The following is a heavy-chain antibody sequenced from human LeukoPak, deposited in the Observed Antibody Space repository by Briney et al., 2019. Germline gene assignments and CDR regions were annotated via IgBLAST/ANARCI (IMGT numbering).Heavy chain of an antibody. CDR3: ATELRNGSGSYNYYYYYGMDV. V-gene: IGHV1-24*01. CDR2: FDPEDGET. CDR1: GYTLTELS. J-gene: IGHJ6*02. Sequence: GASVKVSCKVSGYTLTELSMRWVRQAPGIGLEWMGGFDPEDGETIYAQKFQGRVTMTEDTSTDTAYMELSSLRSEDTAVYYCATELRNGSGSYNYYYYYGMDVWGQGTTVTVSS. D-gene: IGHD3-10*01.